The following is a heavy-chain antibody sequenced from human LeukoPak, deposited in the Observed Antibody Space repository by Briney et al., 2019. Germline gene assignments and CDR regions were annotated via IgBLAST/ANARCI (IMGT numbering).Heavy chain of an antibody. V-gene: IGHV1-18*01. CDR1: GYTFTSYG. CDR3: ARVAIVVVVAATPRGNWFDP. CDR2: ISAYNGNT. J-gene: IGHJ5*02. Sequence: ASVKVSCKASGYTFTSYGISWVREAPGQGLEWMGGISAYNGNTNYAQKLQGRVTMPTDTSQSTAYMELRSLRSDDTAVYYGARVAIVVVVAATPRGNWFDPWGQGTLVTVSS. D-gene: IGHD2-15*01.